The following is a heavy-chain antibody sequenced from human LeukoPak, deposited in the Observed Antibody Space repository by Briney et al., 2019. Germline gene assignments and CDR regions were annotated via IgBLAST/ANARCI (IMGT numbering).Heavy chain of an antibody. CDR2: ISGGGGST. J-gene: IGHJ4*02. V-gene: IGHV3-23*01. CDR1: GFTFSSYA. D-gene: IGHD2-15*01. CDR3: AKDRYCGGGTCYWSYFDY. Sequence: PGGSLRLSCAASGFTFSSYAVSWVRQAPGKGLEWVSAISGGGGSTYYADSVKGRFTISRDNSKNTLFLQMNSLRAEDTAVYYCAKDRYCGGGTCYWSYFDYWGQGTLVTVSS.